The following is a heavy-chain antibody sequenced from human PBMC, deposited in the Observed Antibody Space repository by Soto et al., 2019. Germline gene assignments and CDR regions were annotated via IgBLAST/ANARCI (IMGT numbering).Heavy chain of an antibody. Sequence: GGSLRLSCAASGFTFSDHYMDWVRQAPGKGLEWVGRVRDKANSYTTDYAASVKGRFTVSRDDSKNSLYLQLNSLRTEDTAVDDCVRVCPGGYFVPWGQGTLVTVSS. CDR1: GFTFSDHY. CDR3: VRVCPGGYFVP. D-gene: IGHD6-13*01. V-gene: IGHV3-72*01. CDR2: VRDKANSYTT. J-gene: IGHJ5*02.